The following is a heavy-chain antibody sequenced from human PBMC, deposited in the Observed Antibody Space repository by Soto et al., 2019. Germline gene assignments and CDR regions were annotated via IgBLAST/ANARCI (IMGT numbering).Heavy chain of an antibody. CDR2: ISGSGGST. V-gene: IGHV3-23*01. D-gene: IGHD6-13*01. CDR3: ANLNLWQLVPIGNYFDY. Sequence: EVQLLESGGGLVQPGGSLRLSCAASGFTFSSYAMSWVRQAPGKGLEWVSAISGSGGSTYYADSVKGRFTISRDNSKNTLYLQMNSLRAEDTAVYYCANLNLWQLVPIGNYFDYWGQGTLVTVSS. J-gene: IGHJ4*02. CDR1: GFTFSSYA.